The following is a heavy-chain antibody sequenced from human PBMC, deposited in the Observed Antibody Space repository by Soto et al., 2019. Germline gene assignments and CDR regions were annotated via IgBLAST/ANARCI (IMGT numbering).Heavy chain of an antibody. Sequence: QVQLQESGPGLVKPSETLSLTCTVSGDSVTSDYWSWIRQPPGKRLEYIGFIYLGGSANYNPSLGSRVTISPDKSTNQRSLRWTSVTAADTAVYYCTRGKWFPRGYGMDVWGRGTTVTVS. V-gene: IGHV4-59*02. J-gene: IGHJ6*02. D-gene: IGHD3-22*01. CDR1: GDSVTSDY. CDR2: IYLGGSA. CDR3: TRGKWFPRGYGMDV.